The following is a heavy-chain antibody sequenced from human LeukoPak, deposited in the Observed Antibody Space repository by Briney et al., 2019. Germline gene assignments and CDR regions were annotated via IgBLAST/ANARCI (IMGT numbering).Heavy chain of an antibody. CDR1: GGSISSGGYS. CDR3: ARAPGLYYYYGMDV. Sequence: PSETLSLTCAVSGGSISSGGYSWSWIRQPPGKGLEWIGYIYHSGSTYYNPSLKSRVTISVDRSENQFSLKLSSVTAADTAVYYCARAPGLYYYYGMDVWGQGTTVTVSS. CDR2: IYHSGST. V-gene: IGHV4-30-2*01. J-gene: IGHJ6*02.